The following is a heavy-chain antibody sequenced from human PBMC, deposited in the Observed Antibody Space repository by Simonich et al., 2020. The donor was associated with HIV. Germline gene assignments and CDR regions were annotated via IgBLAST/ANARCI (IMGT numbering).Heavy chain of an antibody. D-gene: IGHD2-2*01. CDR2: ISSSSSYI. CDR1: GFTFSSYS. CDR3: ARDGRKGSSTSCSDY. Sequence: EVQLVESGGGLVKPGGSLRLSCAASGFTFSSYSMNWVRQAPGKGLEWVSSISSSSSYIYYADSGKGRFTISRDNAKNSMYLQMNSLRAEDTAVYYCARDGRKGSSTSCSDYWGQGTLVTVSS. J-gene: IGHJ4*02. V-gene: IGHV3-21*01.